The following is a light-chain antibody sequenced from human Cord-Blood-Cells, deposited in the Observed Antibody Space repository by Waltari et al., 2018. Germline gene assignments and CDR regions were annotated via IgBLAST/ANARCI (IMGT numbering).Light chain of an antibody. Sequence: SSELTQDPAVSVALGQTVRITCQGDSLRSYYASWYQQKPGPAPVLVIYGKNNRPSGIPDLFSGSSSGNTASLTITGAQAEDEADYYCNSRDSSGNHLVFGGGTKLTVL. J-gene: IGLJ3*02. CDR1: SLRSYY. CDR3: NSRDSSGNHLV. V-gene: IGLV3-19*01. CDR2: GKN.